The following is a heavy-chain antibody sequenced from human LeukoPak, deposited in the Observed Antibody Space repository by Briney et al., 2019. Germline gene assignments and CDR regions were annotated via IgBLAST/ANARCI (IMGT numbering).Heavy chain of an antibody. CDR2: IIPIFGTA. CDR3: ARAELLWFGELSRTGYYFDF. V-gene: IGHV1-69*01. D-gene: IGHD3-10*01. CDR1: RGTFSTSA. Sequence: SLKVSCKASRGTFSTSAISWVRQAPGQGLEWMGGIIPIFGTANYAQKFQGRVKITADESTSTAYMELSSLRSEDRAVYYCARAELLWFGELSRTGYYFDFWGQGTLVTVS. J-gene: IGHJ4*02.